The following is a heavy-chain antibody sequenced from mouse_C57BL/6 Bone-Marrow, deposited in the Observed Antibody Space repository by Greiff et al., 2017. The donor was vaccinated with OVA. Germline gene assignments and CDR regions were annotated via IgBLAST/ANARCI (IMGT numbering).Heavy chain of an antibody. J-gene: IGHJ2*01. CDR3: GELGRYFDY. V-gene: IGHV1-81*01. CDR2: IYPRSGNT. CDR1: GYTFTSYG. Sequence: QVHVKQSGAELARPGASVKLSCKASGYTFTSYGISWVKQRTGQGLEWIGEIYPRSGNTYYNEKFKGKATLTADKSSSTAYMELRSLTSEDSAVYFCGELGRYFDYWGQGTTLTV. D-gene: IGHD4-1*01.